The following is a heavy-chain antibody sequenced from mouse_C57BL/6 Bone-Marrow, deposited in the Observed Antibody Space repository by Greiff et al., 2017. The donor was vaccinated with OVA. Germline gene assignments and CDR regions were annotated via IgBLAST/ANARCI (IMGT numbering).Heavy chain of an antibody. CDR1: GYTFTSYW. CDR3: TRPYYDYSHWYFDV. J-gene: IGHJ1*03. Sequence: EVQLQQSGTVLARPGASVKMSCKTSGYTFTSYWMHWVKQRPGQGLEWIGAIYPGNSDTSYNQKFKGKAKLTAVTSASTAYMELSSLTHEDSAVYYCTRPYYDYSHWYFDVWGTGTTVTVSS. CDR2: IYPGNSDT. V-gene: IGHV1-5*01. D-gene: IGHD2-4*01.